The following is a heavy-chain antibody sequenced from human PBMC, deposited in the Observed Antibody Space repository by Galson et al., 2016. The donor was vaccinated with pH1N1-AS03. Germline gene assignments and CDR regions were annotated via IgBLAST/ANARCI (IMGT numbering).Heavy chain of an antibody. Sequence: SVKVSCKASGYTFTGHWIHWVRQAPGQGPEWMGWINPNGGGTKYAQKFQGRVPMTRDTSITTAYLELSGLGSDDTAVYSCATYRHFYGSSGPTTPYGLDVWGQGTTVTVSS. D-gene: IGHD3-22*01. CDR2: INPNGGGT. CDR1: GYTFTGHW. V-gene: IGHV1-2*02. J-gene: IGHJ6*02. CDR3: ATYRHFYGSSGPTTPYGLDV.